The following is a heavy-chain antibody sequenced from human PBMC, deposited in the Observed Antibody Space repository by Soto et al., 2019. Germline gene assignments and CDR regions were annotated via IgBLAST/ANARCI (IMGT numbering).Heavy chain of an antibody. CDR3: AKDRPTFGVINQYFFDS. Sequence: EVQLLESGGTLVQLGGSLRLSCAASGFTFSNYAMSWVRQAPGKGLEWVSAISSSGRQTYYADSVRGRFTILRDNSKNALDVQVSSLRAVDTAVYYCAKDRPTFGVINQYFFDSWGQGALVAVSS. D-gene: IGHD3-3*01. J-gene: IGHJ4*02. CDR1: GFTFSNYA. CDR2: ISSSGRQT. V-gene: IGHV3-23*01.